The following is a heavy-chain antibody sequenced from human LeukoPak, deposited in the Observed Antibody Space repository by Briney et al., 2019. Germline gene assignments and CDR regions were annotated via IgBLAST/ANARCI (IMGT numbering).Heavy chain of an antibody. Sequence: PSETLSLTCAVYGGSFGGYYWSWIRQPPGKGLEWIGEINHSGSTNYNPSLKSRVTISVDTSKNQFSLKLSSVTAADTAVYYCARGRHCSSTSCYYYYYMDVWGKGTTVTVSS. CDR1: GGSFGGYY. CDR2: INHSGST. CDR3: ARGRHCSSTSCYYYYYMDV. V-gene: IGHV4-34*01. J-gene: IGHJ6*03. D-gene: IGHD2-2*01.